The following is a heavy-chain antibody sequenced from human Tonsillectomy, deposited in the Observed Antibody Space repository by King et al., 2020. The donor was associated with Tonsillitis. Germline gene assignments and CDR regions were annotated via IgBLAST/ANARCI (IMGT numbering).Heavy chain of an antibody. Sequence: EVQLVESGGGLVQPGGSLRLSCAASRFTVSDNHMSWVRQAPGKGLEWVSVIYRGGSTFYADSVRGRFTISRDNSKNTLFLQMNDMRAEDTAVYYCARESSLGRVAGTALLSYYYAMDVWGQGTTVTVSS. CDR3: ARESSLGRVAGTALLSYYYAMDV. D-gene: IGHD6-19*01. CDR2: IYRGGST. J-gene: IGHJ6*02. V-gene: IGHV3-66*01. CDR1: RFTVSDNH.